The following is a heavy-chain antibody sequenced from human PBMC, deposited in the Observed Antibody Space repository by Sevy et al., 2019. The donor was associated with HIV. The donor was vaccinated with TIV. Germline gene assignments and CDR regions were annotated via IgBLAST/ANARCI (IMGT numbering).Heavy chain of an antibody. J-gene: IGHJ4*02. CDR1: GFTFSSYE. V-gene: IGHV3-48*03. D-gene: IGHD1-26*01. CDR2: ISSSGSTI. CDR3: ARDPGREYFDY. Sequence: GGSLRLSCAASGFTFSSYEMNWVRQAPGKGLEWVSYISSSGSTIYYADSVKGRFTISRDNAKNSLYLQMNSLRAEDTAVYYCARDPGREYFDYWGQGTLVTVSS.